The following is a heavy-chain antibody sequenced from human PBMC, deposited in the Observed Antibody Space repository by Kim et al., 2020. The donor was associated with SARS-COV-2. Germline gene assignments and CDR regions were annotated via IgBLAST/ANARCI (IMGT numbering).Heavy chain of an antibody. V-gene: IGHV4-39*01. CDR3: AKTRDIVVVPAAIRYYYYYMAV. J-gene: IGHJ6*03. Sequence: SETLSLTCTVSGGPISSSSYYWGWIRQPPGKGLEWIGSIYYSGSTYYNPSLKSRVTISVDTSKNQFSLKLSSVTAADTAVYYCAKTRDIVVVPAAIRYYYYYMAVWGKGTTVPVSS. CDR1: GGPISSSSYY. D-gene: IGHD2-2*02. CDR2: IYYSGST.